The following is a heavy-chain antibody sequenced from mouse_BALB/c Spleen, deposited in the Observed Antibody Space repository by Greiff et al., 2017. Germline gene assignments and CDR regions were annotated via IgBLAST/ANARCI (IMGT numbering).Heavy chain of an antibody. Sequence: DVKLVESGPGLVKPSQSLSLTCTVTGYSITSDYAWNWIRQFPGNTLEWMGYISYSGSTSYNPSLKSRISITRDTSKNQFFLQLNSVTTEDTATYYCARSRQETFDDWGQGTTLTVSS. CDR3: ARSRQETFDD. CDR2: ISYSGST. D-gene: IGHD3-2*01. V-gene: IGHV3-2*02. CDR1: GYSITSDYA. J-gene: IGHJ2*01.